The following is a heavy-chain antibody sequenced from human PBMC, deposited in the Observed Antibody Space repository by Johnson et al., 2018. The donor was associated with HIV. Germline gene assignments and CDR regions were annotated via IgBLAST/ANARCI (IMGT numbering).Heavy chain of an antibody. D-gene: IGHD3-16*01. CDR3: ARDPSRLRQSDI. V-gene: IGHV3-9*01. Sequence: VQLVESGGGLVQPGRSLRLSCAASGFTFDDYAMHWVRQAPGKGLGWVSGISWNSGSIGYAASVKGRFTISRDNAKNSLYLQMNSLRAEDTAVYYCARDPSRLRQSDIWGQGTMVTVSS. J-gene: IGHJ3*02. CDR1: GFTFDDYA. CDR2: ISWNSGSI.